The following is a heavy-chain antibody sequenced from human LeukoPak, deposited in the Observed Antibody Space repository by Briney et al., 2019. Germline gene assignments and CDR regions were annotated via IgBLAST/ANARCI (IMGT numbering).Heavy chain of an antibody. V-gene: IGHV3-53*01. Sequence: PGGSLRLSCAASGFTVSNDYMRWVPQAPGKGLEWVSVIYTGGNTYYADSVKGRFTFSRDNSKNTLYLQMNSLGAEDAAVYDCARGGYKYGYDYWGQGTLVTVSS. CDR1: GFTVSNDY. D-gene: IGHD5-18*01. CDR2: IYTGGNT. CDR3: ARGGYKYGYDY. J-gene: IGHJ4*02.